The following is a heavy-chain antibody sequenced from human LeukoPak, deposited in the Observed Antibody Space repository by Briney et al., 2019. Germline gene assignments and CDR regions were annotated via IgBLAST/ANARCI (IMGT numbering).Heavy chain of an antibody. V-gene: IGHV3-20*04. Sequence: GGSLRLSCAASGFTFDDYGMSWVRHAPGKGLEWVSGINWNGGSTGYADSVKGRFTISRDNAKNSLYLQMNSLRAEDTALYYCARNGEGGSGSYFGDWGQGTLVTVSS. D-gene: IGHD3-10*01. CDR3: ARNGEGGSGSYFGD. CDR1: GFTFDDYG. CDR2: INWNGGST. J-gene: IGHJ4*02.